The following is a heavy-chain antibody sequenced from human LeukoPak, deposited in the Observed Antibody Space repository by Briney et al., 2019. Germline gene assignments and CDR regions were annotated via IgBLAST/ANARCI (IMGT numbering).Heavy chain of an antibody. CDR1: GGTFSSYA. CDR2: IIPILGIA. J-gene: IGHJ4*02. CDR3: ARGVDPEGARDY. Sequence: GASVKVSCKASGGTFSSYAISWVRQAPGQGLEWMGRIIPILGIANYAQKFQGRVTITADKSTSTAYMELSSLRSEDTAVYYCARGVDPEGARDYWGQGTLVTVSS. D-gene: IGHD1-26*01. V-gene: IGHV1-69*04.